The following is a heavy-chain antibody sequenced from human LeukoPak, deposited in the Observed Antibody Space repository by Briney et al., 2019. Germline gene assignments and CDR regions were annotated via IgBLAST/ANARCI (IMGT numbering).Heavy chain of an antibody. Sequence: ASVKVSCKASGYTFTGYYMHWVRQAPGQGLEWMGWINPNSGGTNYAQKFQGRVTMTRDTSISTAYMELSRLRSDDTAVYYCARGSITMVRGVPVDYWGQGTLVTVSS. J-gene: IGHJ4*02. CDR2: INPNSGGT. D-gene: IGHD3-10*01. V-gene: IGHV1-2*02. CDR3: ARGSITMVRGVPVDY. CDR1: GYTFTGYY.